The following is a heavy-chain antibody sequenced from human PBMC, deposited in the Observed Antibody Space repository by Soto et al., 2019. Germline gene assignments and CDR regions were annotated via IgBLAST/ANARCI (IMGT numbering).Heavy chain of an antibody. CDR1: GGSFSGYY. CDR3: ARRYFDWLINPYYFDY. Sequence: SETLSLTCAVYGGSFSGYYWSWIRQPPGKGLEWIGEINHSGSTNYNPSLKSRVTISVDTSKNQFSLKLSSVTAADTAVYYCARRYFDWLINPYYFDYWGQGTLVTVSS. D-gene: IGHD3-9*01. J-gene: IGHJ4*02. CDR2: INHSGST. V-gene: IGHV4-34*01.